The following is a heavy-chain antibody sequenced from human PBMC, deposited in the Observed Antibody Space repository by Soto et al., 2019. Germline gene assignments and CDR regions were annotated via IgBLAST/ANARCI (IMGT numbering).Heavy chain of an antibody. J-gene: IGHJ4*02. D-gene: IGHD5-18*01. V-gene: IGHV4-61*01. CDR1: GDSVSRYTYY. Sequence: KPSETLSLTCTVSGDSVSRYTYYWTWIRQPPGKGLEWTGYIYSSGTTNYNSSLKSRVSMALDTSTNQFSLRLTSVTAADTAMYYCARDIRGYSRAFDYWGQGTLVTVSS. CDR2: IYSSGTT. CDR3: ARDIRGYSRAFDY.